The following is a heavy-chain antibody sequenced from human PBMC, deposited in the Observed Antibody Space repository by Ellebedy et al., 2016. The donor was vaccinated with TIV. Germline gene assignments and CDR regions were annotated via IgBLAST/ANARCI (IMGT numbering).Heavy chain of an antibody. CDR1: GFTFSSYW. CDR2: IYSGGST. Sequence: GGSLRLSCAASGFTFSSYWMHWVRQAPGKGLGWVSVIYSGGSTYYADSVKGRFTISRDNSKNTLFLQMNSLRPEDTAVYYCARPRMVVNITVGDVWGQGTTVTVSS. J-gene: IGHJ6*02. CDR3: ARPRMVVNITVGDV. D-gene: IGHD1-20*01. V-gene: IGHV3-66*02.